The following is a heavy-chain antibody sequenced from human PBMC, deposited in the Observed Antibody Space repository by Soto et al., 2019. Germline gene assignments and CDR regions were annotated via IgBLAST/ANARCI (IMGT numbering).Heavy chain of an antibody. CDR3: AREPIVVVPEYYFDY. CDR2: ISYDGSNK. D-gene: IGHD3-22*01. CDR1: GFTFSSYA. V-gene: IGHV3-30-3*01. Sequence: GGSLRLSCAASGFTFSSYAMHWVRQAPGKGLEWVAVISYDGSNKYYADSVKGRFTISRDNSKNTLYLQMNSLRAEDTAVYYCAREPIVVVPEYYFDYWGQGTLVTVSS. J-gene: IGHJ4*02.